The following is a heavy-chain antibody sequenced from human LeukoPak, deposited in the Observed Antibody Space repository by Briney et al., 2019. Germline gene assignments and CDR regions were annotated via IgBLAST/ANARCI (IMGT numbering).Heavy chain of an antibody. V-gene: IGHV1-24*01. Sequence: ASVKVSRKVSGYTLTGLSMHWVRQAPGKGLEWMGGFDPEDGETIYAQKFQGRVTMTEDTSTDTAYMELSSLRSEDTAVYYCATGIQGWAVALDYWGQGTLVTVSS. D-gene: IGHD6-19*01. CDR2: FDPEDGET. J-gene: IGHJ4*02. CDR3: ATGIQGWAVALDY. CDR1: GYTLTGLS.